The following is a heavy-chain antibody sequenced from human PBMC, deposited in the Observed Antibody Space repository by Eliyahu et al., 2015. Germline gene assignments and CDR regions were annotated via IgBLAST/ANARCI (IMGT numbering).Heavy chain of an antibody. CDR1: GGSISSYY. V-gene: IGHV4-59*01. J-gene: IGHJ3*02. CDR3: ARVAVDYYDERHGAFDI. CDR2: IYYSGST. D-gene: IGHD3-22*01. Sequence: QVQLQESGPGLVKPSETLSLTCTVSGGSISSYYWSWIRQPPGKGLEWIGYIYYSGSTNYNPSLKSRVTISVDTSKNQFSLKLSSVTAADTAVYYCARVAVDYYDERHGAFDIWGQGTMVTVSS.